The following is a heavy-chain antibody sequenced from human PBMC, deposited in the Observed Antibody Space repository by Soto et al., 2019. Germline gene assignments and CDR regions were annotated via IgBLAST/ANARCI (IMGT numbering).Heavy chain of an antibody. CDR1: GFTFSSYS. CDR2: FRSGGDDETT. J-gene: IGHJ4*02. CDR3: AKKVNSCSGSQFFDY. Sequence: EVQLLESGGGLVQPGGSLRLSCAASGFTFSSYSMSWVRQAPGKGLEWVSGFRSGGDDETTYYADAVRGRFTISRDHSKNTLFLQMNSLRAEDTAIYYCAKKVNSCSGSQFFDYWGQGTLVTVSS. V-gene: IGHV3-23*01. D-gene: IGHD3-10*02.